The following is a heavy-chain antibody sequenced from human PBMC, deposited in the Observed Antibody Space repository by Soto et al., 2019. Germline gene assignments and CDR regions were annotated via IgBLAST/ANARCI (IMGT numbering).Heavy chain of an antibody. D-gene: IGHD2-2*02. CDR2: ISSSSSYT. J-gene: IGHJ6*02. CDR1: GFTFSDYY. CDR3: ARDREDIVVVPAAIAYYYYGMDV. Sequence: PGGSLRLSCAASGFTFSDYYMSWIRQAPGKXLEWVSYISSSSSYTNYADSVKGRFTISRDNAKTSLYLQMNSLRAEDTAVYYCARDREDIVVVPAAIAYYYYGMDVWGQGTTVTVSS. V-gene: IGHV3-11*06.